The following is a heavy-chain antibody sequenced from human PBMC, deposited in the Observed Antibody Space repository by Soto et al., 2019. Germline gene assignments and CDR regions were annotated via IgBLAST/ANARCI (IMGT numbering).Heavy chain of an antibody. CDR2: IIPIFGTA. Sequence: AASVKVSCKASGGTFSSYAISWVRQAPGQGLEWMGGIIPIFGTANYAQKFQGRVTITADESTSTAYMELSSLRSEDTAVYYCARKVTGSTSNWFDPWGQGTLVTVSS. J-gene: IGHJ5*02. CDR1: GGTFSSYA. D-gene: IGHD6-6*01. V-gene: IGHV1-69*13. CDR3: ARKVTGSTSNWFDP.